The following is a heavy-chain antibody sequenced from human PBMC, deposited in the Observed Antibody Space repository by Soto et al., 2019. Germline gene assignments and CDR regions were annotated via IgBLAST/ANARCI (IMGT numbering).Heavy chain of an antibody. CDR2: IIPIFGTA. CDR3: ARGSYYYDSSGYYQL. V-gene: IGHV1-69*13. J-gene: IGHJ4*02. D-gene: IGHD3-22*01. CDR1: GGTFSSYA. Sequence: SVKVSCKASGGTFSSYAISWVRQAPGQGLEWMGGIIPIFGTANYAQKFQGRVTITADESTSTAYMELSSLRSEDTAVYYCARGSYYYDSSGYYQLWGKGALVTVSS.